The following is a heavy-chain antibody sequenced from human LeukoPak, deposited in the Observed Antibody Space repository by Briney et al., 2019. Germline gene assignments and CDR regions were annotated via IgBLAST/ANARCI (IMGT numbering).Heavy chain of an antibody. J-gene: IGHJ6*02. CDR3: AKDQFGSGSYSLGGMDV. CDR1: GFTFDDNA. Sequence: GGSLRLSCAASGFTFDDNAMHWVRHAPGKGLEWVSLISGDGGTIYYADSVKGRFTISRDNSKNSLYLQMNSLRTEDTALYYCAKDQFGSGSYSLGGMDVWGQGTTVTVSS. CDR2: ISGDGGTI. V-gene: IGHV3-43*02. D-gene: IGHD3-10*01.